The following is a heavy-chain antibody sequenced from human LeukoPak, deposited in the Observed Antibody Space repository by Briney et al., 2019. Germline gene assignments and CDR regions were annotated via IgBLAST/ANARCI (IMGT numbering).Heavy chain of an antibody. V-gene: IGHV3-21*01. CDR1: GFTFSNYN. D-gene: IGHD6-13*01. Sequence: GGSLRLSCAASGFTFSNYNMNWVRQAPGKGLEWVSSISTGSSYIYYADSLKGRFTISRDNAKNSLYLQMASLRAEDTAVYYCARDKAGVPAAFDYWGQGTLVTVSS. J-gene: IGHJ4*02. CDR3: ARDKAGVPAAFDY. CDR2: ISTGSSYI.